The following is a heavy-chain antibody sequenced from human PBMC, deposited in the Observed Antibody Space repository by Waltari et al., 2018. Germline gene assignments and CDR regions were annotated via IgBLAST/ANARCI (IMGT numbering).Heavy chain of an antibody. CDR2: ISSSSTI. Sequence: EVQLVESGGGLVQPGGSLRLSCAASGFTFSSYSMNWVRQAPGKGLEWVSYISSSSTIYYADSVKGRFTISRDNAKNSLYLQMNSLRAEDTAVYYCASVSSYYYYYMDVWGKGTTVTVSS. D-gene: IGHD3-16*01. CDR3: ASVSSYYYYYMDV. J-gene: IGHJ6*03. V-gene: IGHV3-48*04. CDR1: GFTFSSYS.